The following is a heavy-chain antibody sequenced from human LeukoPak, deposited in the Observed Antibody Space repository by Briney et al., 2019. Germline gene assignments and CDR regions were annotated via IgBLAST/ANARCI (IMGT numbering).Heavy chain of an antibody. V-gene: IGHV4-34*01. J-gene: IGHJ5*02. CDR1: GGSFSGYY. CDR2: INHSGST. CDR3: ARVYFGYCSSTSTQGWLDP. Sequence: SETLSLTCAVYGGSFSGYYWSWIRQPPGKGLEWIGEINHSGSTNYNPSLKSRVTISVDTSKNQFSLKLSSVTAADTAVYYCARVYFGYCSSTSTQGWLDPWGQGTLVTVSS. D-gene: IGHD2-2*01.